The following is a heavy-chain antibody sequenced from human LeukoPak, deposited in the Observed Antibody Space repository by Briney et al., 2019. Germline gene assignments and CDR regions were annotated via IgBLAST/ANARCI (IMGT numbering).Heavy chain of an antibody. CDR1: GFTFSSYS. CDR2: INSDGSST. D-gene: IGHD3-9*01. V-gene: IGHV3-74*01. Sequence: SGGSLRLSCAASGFTFSSYSMYWVRQAPGKELVWVSRINSDGSSTSYADSVKGRFTISRDNSKNTLYLQMNSLRAEDTAVYYCAKGGGYDILTGYYVYWGQGTLVTVSS. J-gene: IGHJ4*02. CDR3: AKGGGYDILTGYYVY.